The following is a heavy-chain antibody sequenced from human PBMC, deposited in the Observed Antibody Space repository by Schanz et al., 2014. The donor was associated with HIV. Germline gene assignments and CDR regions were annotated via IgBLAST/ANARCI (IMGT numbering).Heavy chain of an antibody. CDR3: AREYYSRNWNWFDP. J-gene: IGHJ5*02. D-gene: IGHD6-13*01. V-gene: IGHV3-23*01. CDR1: GLTFSRHA. Sequence: EVQLLESGGGLVQPGGSLRLSCAASGLTFSRHAMSWVRQAPGRGLEWVAVVSGSGYTTYYGDSVQGRFTISRDNSKNTLYLQMDSLRAEDTAVYYCAREYYSRNWNWFDPWGQGTLVTVSS. CDR2: VSGSGYTT.